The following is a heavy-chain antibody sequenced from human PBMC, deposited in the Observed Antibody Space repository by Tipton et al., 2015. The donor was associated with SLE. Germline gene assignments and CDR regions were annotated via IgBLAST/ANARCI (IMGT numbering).Heavy chain of an antibody. D-gene: IGHD6-13*01. Sequence: TLSLTCTVSGGSISSGGYYWSWIRQHPGKGLEWIGYIYYSGSTYYNPSLKSRVTISVDTSKNQFSLKLSSVTAADTSVYYCARRGDYRSSWYVASYYSMDVWGKGTTVTVSS. V-gene: IGHV4-31*03. J-gene: IGHJ6*03. CDR1: GGSISSGGYY. CDR2: IYYSGST. CDR3: ARRGDYRSSWYVASYYSMDV.